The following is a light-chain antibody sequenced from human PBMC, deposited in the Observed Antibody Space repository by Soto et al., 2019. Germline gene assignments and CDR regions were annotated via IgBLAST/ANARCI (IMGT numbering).Light chain of an antibody. CDR3: QHYNSYSEA. Sequence: DIELTQSPSTLSASVGERVTITCRASQSISGWLAWYQQKPGKAPKLLIYKASTLKSGVPSRFSGSGSGTEFTLTISSLQPDDFATYYCQHYNSYSEAFGQGTKVDIK. CDR1: QSISGW. V-gene: IGKV1-5*03. CDR2: KAS. J-gene: IGKJ1*01.